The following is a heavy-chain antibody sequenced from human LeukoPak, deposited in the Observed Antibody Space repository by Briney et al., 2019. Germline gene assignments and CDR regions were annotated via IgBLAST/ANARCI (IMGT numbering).Heavy chain of an antibody. Sequence: GASVKVSCKASGYTFTGYYMHWVRQAPGQGLEWMGWINPNSGGTNYAQKFQGRVTMTRDTSISTAYMELSRLRSDDTAVYYCARDIVVVPAANQPTGWGQGTLVTASS. CDR1: GYTFTGYY. V-gene: IGHV1-2*02. J-gene: IGHJ4*02. CDR2: INPNSGGT. D-gene: IGHD2-2*01. CDR3: ARDIVVVPAANQPTG.